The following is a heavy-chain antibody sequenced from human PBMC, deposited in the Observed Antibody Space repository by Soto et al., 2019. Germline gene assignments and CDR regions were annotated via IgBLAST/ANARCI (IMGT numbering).Heavy chain of an antibody. V-gene: IGHV3-21*04. Sequence: GSLRLSCAASGFTFSTYTLNWVRQAPGKGLEWVSSISSGSSYIYYAGSVKGRFTISRDNAKNSLYLQMNSLRAEDTAVYYCAKDQSSSWPRANDYWGQGTLVTVSS. CDR3: AKDQSSSWPRANDY. CDR1: GFTFSTYT. CDR2: ISSGSSYI. D-gene: IGHD6-13*01. J-gene: IGHJ4*02.